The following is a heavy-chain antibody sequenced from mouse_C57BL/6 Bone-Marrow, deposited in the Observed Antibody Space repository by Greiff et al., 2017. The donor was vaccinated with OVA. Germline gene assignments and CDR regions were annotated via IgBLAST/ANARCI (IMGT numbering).Heavy chain of an antibody. Sequence: EVQLQQSGPELVKPGASVKISCKASGYTFTDYYMNWVKQSHGKSLEWIGDINPNNGGTSYNQKFKGKATLTVDKSSSTAYMELRSLTSEDSAVYDCARDYYGSSWYFDGGGTGTTVTVSS. V-gene: IGHV1-26*01. CDR2: INPNNGGT. CDR1: GYTFTDYY. D-gene: IGHD1-1*01. J-gene: IGHJ1*03. CDR3: ARDYYGSSWYFDG.